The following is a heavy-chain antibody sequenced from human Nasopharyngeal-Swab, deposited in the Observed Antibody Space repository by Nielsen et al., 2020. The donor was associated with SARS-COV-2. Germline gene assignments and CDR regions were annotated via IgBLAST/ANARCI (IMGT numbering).Heavy chain of an antibody. D-gene: IGHD1-26*01. Sequence: WVRQAPGQGLEWMGRIIPILGIANYAQKFQGRVTITADKSTSTAYMELSSLRSEDTAVYYCARDVGATPPSDYWGQGTLVTVSS. V-gene: IGHV1-69*04. CDR2: IIPILGIA. CDR3: ARDVGATPPSDY. J-gene: IGHJ4*02.